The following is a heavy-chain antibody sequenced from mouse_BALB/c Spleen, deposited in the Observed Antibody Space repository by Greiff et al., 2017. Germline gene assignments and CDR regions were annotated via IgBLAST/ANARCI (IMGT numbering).Heavy chain of an antibody. CDR2: INPSSGYT. CDR3: ARGWGNYRYAMDY. CDR1: GYTFTSYT. V-gene: IGHV1-4*02. Sequence: QVQLQQSAAELARPGASVKMSCKASGYTFTSYTMHWVKQRPGQGLEWIGYINPSSGYTEYKQKFKDKTTLTADKSSSTAYMQLSSLTSEDSAVYYCARGWGNYRYAMDYWGQGTSVTVSS. J-gene: IGHJ4*01. D-gene: IGHD2-1*01.